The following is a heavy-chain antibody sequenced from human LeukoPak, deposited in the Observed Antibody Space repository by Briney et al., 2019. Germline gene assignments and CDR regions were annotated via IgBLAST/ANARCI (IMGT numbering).Heavy chain of an antibody. CDR3: AKDLRFLEWFFDY. CDR2: ISYDGSNK. D-gene: IGHD3-3*01. J-gene: IGHJ4*02. CDR1: GFTFSSYA. V-gene: IGHV3-30-3*01. Sequence: GGSLRLSCAASGFTFSSYAVHWVRQAPGKGLEWVAVISYDGSNKYYADSVKGRFTISRDSSKNTLYLQMNSLRAEDTAVYYCAKDLRFLEWFFDYWGQGTLVTVSS.